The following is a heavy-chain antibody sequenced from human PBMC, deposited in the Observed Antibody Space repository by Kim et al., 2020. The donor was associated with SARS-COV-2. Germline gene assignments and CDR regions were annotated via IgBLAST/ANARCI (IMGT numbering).Heavy chain of an antibody. CDR3: ASHTLFNWFDS. CDR2: IYYSGST. V-gene: IGHV4-39*01. J-gene: IGHJ5*01. CDR1: GGSISSSSYY. Sequence: SETLSLTCTVSGGSISSSSYYWGWIRQPPGKGLEWIGSIYYSGSTYYNPSLKSRVTISVDTSKNQFSLKLSSVTAADTAVYYCASHTLFNWFDSCAQGTL.